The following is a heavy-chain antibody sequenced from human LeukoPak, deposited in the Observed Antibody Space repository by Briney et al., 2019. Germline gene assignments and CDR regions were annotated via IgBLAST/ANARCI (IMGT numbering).Heavy chain of an antibody. V-gene: IGHV4-34*01. J-gene: IGHJ4*02. D-gene: IGHD3-10*01. CDR2: INHSGST. Sequence: TSETLSLTCAVYGGSFSGYYWSWIRQPPGKGLEWIGEINHSGSTNYNPSLKSRVTISVDTSKNQFSLKLSSVTAADTAVYYCAREYYGSGRTFDYWGQGTLVTVSS. CDR3: AREYYGSGRTFDY. CDR1: GGSFSGYY.